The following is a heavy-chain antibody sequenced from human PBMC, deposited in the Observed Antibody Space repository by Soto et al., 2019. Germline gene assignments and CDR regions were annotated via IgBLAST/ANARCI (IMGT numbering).Heavy chain of an antibody. Sequence: EVPLVESGGGLVQPGGSLRLSCAASGFTFSSYWMHWVRQAPGKGLVWVSRMNSDGSSITYADSVKGRFTISRDSAKNTMYLQVHSLSAEDTAVYYCAREIATTGLYYFDYWGQGTLVSVSS. CDR3: AREIATTGLYYFDY. CDR2: MNSDGSSI. V-gene: IGHV3-74*01. CDR1: GFTFSSYW. D-gene: IGHD1-1*01. J-gene: IGHJ4*02.